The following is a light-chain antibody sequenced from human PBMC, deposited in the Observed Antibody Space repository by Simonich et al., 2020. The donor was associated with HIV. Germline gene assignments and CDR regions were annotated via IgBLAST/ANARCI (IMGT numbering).Light chain of an antibody. J-gene: IGLJ2*01. Sequence: QSALTQPASVSGSPGQSITISCTGTSRNVGGYNYVSWYQQHPGKAPKLIIYDVSNRPSGVSNRFSGSTAGNTASLTISGLQAEDEADYYCSSYTSSSTVVFGGGTKLTVL. CDR2: DVS. CDR1: SRNVGGYNY. CDR3: SSYTSSSTVV. V-gene: IGLV2-14*03.